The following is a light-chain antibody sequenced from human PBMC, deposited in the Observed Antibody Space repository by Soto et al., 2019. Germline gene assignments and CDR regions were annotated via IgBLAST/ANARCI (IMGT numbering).Light chain of an antibody. CDR2: SNN. CDR1: SSNIGSNY. Sequence: QSVLTQPPSASGTPGQRVTISCSGSSSNIGSNYVYWYQQLPGTAPKLLIYSNNQRPSGVPDRFSGSKSGTSASLAISGLRSEDEADYYCAAWDDSLSGFVVFGGGTQVTVL. J-gene: IGLJ2*01. V-gene: IGLV1-47*02. CDR3: AAWDDSLSGFVV.